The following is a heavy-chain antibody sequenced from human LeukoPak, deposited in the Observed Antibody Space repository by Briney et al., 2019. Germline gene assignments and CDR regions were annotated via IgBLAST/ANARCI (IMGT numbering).Heavy chain of an antibody. V-gene: IGHV3-23*01. CDR2: IRSSGEST. CDR1: GFTFRTYA. Sequence: GGSLRLSCAASGFTFRTYAMSWVRQAPGKGLEWVSSIRSSGESTYYADSVKGRFTISRDNSRNTVFLQMKSLTAEDTAVYYCAKEVRESAWFYFDYWGQGTLASVSS. D-gene: IGHD3-10*01. CDR3: AKEVRESAWFYFDY. J-gene: IGHJ4*02.